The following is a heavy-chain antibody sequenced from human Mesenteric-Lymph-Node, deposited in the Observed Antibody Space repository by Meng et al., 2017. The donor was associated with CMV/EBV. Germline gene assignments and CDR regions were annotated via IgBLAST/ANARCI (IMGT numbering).Heavy chain of an antibody. Sequence: GESLQISCAASGFTFSSYSMNWVRQAPGKGLEWVSSISSSSSYIYYADSVKGRFTISRDNSKNTLYLQMNSLRAEDTAVYYCAKDRGSIVLVPAAMGRKRYYYDGMDVWGQGTTVTVSS. CDR2: ISSSSSYI. V-gene: IGHV3-21*04. J-gene: IGHJ6*02. CDR1: GFTFSSYS. D-gene: IGHD2-2*01. CDR3: AKDRGSIVLVPAAMGRKRYYYDGMDV.